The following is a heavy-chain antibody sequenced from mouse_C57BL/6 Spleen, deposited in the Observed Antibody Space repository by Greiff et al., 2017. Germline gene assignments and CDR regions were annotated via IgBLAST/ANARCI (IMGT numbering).Heavy chain of an antibody. V-gene: IGHV1-64*01. CDR2: IHPNSGST. D-gene: IGHD2-5*01. J-gene: IGHJ4*01. CDR3: ARAYSNVYYAMDY. Sequence: VQLQQPGAELVKPGASVKLSCKASGYTFTSYWMHWVKQRPGQGLEWIGMIHPNSGSTNYNEKFKSKATLTVDKSSSTAYMQLSSLTSEDSAVYYCARAYSNVYYAMDYWGQGTSVTVSS. CDR1: GYTFTSYW.